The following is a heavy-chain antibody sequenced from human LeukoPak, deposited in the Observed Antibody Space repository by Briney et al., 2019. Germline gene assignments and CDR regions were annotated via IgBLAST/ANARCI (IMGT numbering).Heavy chain of an antibody. CDR2: MYHGGST. CDR3: ARSSGWYLDY. D-gene: IGHD6-19*01. CDR1: GGSISSGGFS. J-gene: IGHJ4*02. V-gene: IGHV4-30-2*01. Sequence: ASQTLSLTCAVSGGSISSGGFSWSWIRQPPGKGLEWIGYMYHGGSTYYNPSLESRVTISVDRSKNQFSLKLSSVTAADTAVYYCARSSGWYLDYWGQGTLVTVSS.